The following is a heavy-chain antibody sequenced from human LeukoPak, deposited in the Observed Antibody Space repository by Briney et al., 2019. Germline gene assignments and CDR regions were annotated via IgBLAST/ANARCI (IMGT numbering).Heavy chain of an antibody. J-gene: IGHJ3*02. Sequence: SVKVSCKASGGTFSSYAISWVRQAPGQGLEWMGGIIPIFGTANYAQKFQGRVTITADESTSTAYMELSSLRSEDTAVYYCARRDYYDSSGYHDAFDIWGQGTMVTVSS. D-gene: IGHD3-22*01. V-gene: IGHV1-69*13. CDR2: IIPIFGTA. CDR1: GGTFSSYA. CDR3: ARRDYYDSSGYHDAFDI.